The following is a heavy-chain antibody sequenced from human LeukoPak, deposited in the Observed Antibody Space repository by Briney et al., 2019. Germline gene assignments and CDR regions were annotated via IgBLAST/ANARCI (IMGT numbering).Heavy chain of an antibody. V-gene: IGHV3-23*01. J-gene: IGHJ5*02. D-gene: IGHD2-2*01. Sequence: PGGSLRLSCAASGFTFSTYAMSWVRQAPGKGLEWVSAISGGGSSTFYADFVKGRFTVSRDDSKNTLYLHIDSLRVEDTALYYCAKGCDSSSRAASRLFGHWGQGTLVTVSS. CDR1: GFTFSTYA. CDR3: AKGCDSSSRAASRLFGH. CDR2: ISGGGSST.